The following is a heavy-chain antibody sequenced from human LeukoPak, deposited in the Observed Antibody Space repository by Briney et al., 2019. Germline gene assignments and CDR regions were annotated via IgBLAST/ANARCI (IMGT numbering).Heavy chain of an antibody. CDR1: GYTFTSYA. Sequence: ASVKVSCKASGYTFTSYAMHWVRQAPGQRLEWMGWINAGNGNTKYSQKFQGRVTITRDTSASTAYMGLSSRRSEDTAVYYCARDRRTYDFWSVYYYYYGMDVWGQGTTVTVSS. V-gene: IGHV1-3*01. D-gene: IGHD3-3*01. CDR3: ARDRRTYDFWSVYYYYYGMDV. CDR2: INAGNGNT. J-gene: IGHJ6*02.